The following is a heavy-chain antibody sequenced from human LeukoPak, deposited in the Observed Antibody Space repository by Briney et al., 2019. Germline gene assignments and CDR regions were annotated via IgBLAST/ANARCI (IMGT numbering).Heavy chain of an antibody. V-gene: IGHV1-2*02. D-gene: IGHD4-17*01. CDR2: TNPNSGGT. CDR1: GYTFTGHF. Sequence: ASVKVSCKASGYTFTGHFMHWVRQPPGQGLEWMGWTNPNSGGTNYAQRFQGRVTMTRDTSISTVYMELSSLRSDDTAVYYCATLDYADYVFFYWGQGTLVTVSS. CDR3: ATLDYADYVFFY. J-gene: IGHJ4*02.